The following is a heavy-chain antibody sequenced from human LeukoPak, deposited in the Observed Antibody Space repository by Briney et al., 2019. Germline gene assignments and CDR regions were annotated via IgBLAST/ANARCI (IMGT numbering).Heavy chain of an antibody. CDR3: ARGVSDQN. V-gene: IGHV4-34*01. CDR2: ISHSGTT. Sequence: SETLSLTCAVYGGSFSGYYWSRIRQSPGKGLEWIGEISHSGTTYYNPSLKSRVTISLDTSKNQFFLKLTSVTAADTAVYYCARGVSDQNWGQGTLVTVSS. J-gene: IGHJ4*02. CDR1: GGSFSGYY.